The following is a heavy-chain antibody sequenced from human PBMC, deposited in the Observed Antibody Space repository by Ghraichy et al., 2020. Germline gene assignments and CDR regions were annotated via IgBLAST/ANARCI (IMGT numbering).Heavy chain of an antibody. CDR3: ARDWAYCGGDCP. D-gene: IGHD2-21*01. J-gene: IGHJ5*02. CDR1: GFPFSTYW. V-gene: IGHV3-74*01. CDR2: ISTDGSRT. Sequence: ETLSLTCAVSGFPFSTYWMHWVRQAPGKGPVWVSGISTDGSRTLYADSVKGRFTISRDNAKNTLYLQMNSLRAEDTAVYFCARDWAYCGGDCPWGQGTLVTVSS.